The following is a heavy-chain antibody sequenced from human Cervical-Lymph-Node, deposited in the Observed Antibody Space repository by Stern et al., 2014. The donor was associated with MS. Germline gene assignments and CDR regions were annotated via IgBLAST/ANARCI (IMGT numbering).Heavy chain of an antibody. CDR2: ISAYKGNT. D-gene: IGHD2-15*01. CDR1: GYTFTSYG. V-gene: IGHV1-18*01. CDR3: ARGLLGSENAFDI. Sequence: VQLLEYGAEVKKPGASVKVSCKASGYTFTSYGIRWVRQAPGQRLEWMGWISAYKGNTNYAQKLQGRVTMTTDTSTSTAYMELRSLRSDDTAVYYCARGLLGSENAFDIWGQGTMVTVSS. J-gene: IGHJ3*02.